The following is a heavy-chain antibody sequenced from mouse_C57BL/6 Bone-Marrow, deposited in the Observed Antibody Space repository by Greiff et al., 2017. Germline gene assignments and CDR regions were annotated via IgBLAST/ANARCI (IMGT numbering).Heavy chain of an antibody. CDR1: GYTFTSYG. V-gene: IGHV1-81*01. J-gene: IGHJ1*03. CDR3: ARWVTTVVARYWYFDV. Sequence: QVQLQQSGAELARPGASVKLSCKASGYTFTSYGISWVKQRTGQGLEWIGEIYPRSCNTYYNEKFKGKATLTADKSSSTAYMELRSLTSEDSAVYFCARWVTTVVARYWYFDVWGTGTTVTVSS. CDR2: IYPRSCNT. D-gene: IGHD1-1*01.